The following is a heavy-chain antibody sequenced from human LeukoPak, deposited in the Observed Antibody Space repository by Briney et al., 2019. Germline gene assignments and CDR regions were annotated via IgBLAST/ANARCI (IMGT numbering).Heavy chain of an antibody. CDR1: GFTFTSYE. D-gene: IGHD6-13*01. CDR3: AKDRGSSWSRGAFDI. Sequence: GSLRLSCAASGFTFTSYEMNRVRQAPGKGLEWVAVISYDGSNKYYADSVKGRFTISRDNSKNTLYLQMNSLRAEDTAVYYCAKDRGSSWSRGAFDIWGQGTMVTVSS. J-gene: IGHJ3*02. CDR2: ISYDGSNK. V-gene: IGHV3-30*18.